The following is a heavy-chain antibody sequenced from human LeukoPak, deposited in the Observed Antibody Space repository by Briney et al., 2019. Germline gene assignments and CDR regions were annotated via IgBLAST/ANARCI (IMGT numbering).Heavy chain of an antibody. J-gene: IGHJ6*03. CDR2: VYYSGCS. Sequence: SETLSLTRTVSVGSISISSYYCGWVRQPPGKGLGWIGSVYYSGCSYYNPSLKSRVTISVDTSKNQFSLKLSSVTAADTAVYYCARGGYCYYCMDVWGKGTTVTVSS. CDR1: VGSISISSYY. V-gene: IGHV4-39*07. CDR3: ARGGYCYYCMDV.